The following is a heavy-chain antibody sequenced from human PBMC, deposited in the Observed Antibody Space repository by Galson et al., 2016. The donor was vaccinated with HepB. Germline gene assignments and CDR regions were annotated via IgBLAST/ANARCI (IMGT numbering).Heavy chain of an antibody. Sequence: SLRLSCAASGFTFRSYAMPWVRQAPGKGLEWVSEISNSGGRTYYADSVKGRFTISRDNSKNTLSLQMNSLRAEDTAVYYCAKDPNYYDSSGYIWGAFDIWGQGTMVTVSS. J-gene: IGHJ3*02. CDR1: GFTFRSYA. V-gene: IGHV3-23*01. D-gene: IGHD3-22*01. CDR3: AKDPNYYDSSGYIWGAFDI. CDR2: ISNSGGRT.